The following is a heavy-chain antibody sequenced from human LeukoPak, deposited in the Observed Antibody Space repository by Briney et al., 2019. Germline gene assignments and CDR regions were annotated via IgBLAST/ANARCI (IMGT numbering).Heavy chain of an antibody. CDR2: ISSSSSYI. D-gene: IGHD1-26*01. J-gene: IGHJ5*02. CDR1: GFIFSSYS. Sequence: GGSLRLSCAASGFIFSSYSINWVRQAPGKGLEWVSSISSSSSYIYYADSVKGRFTISRDNAKSSLHLQMSSLRAEDTAVYFCAGSLDYTSGTYFNWFDPWGQGTQVIVSS. CDR3: AGSLDYTSGTYFNWFDP. V-gene: IGHV3-21*01.